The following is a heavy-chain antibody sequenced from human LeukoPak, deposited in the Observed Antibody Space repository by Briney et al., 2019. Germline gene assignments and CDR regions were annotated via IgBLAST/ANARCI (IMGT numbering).Heavy chain of an antibody. D-gene: IGHD1-26*01. J-gene: IGHJ4*02. CDR2: INHSGST. CDR1: GGSFSGYY. Sequence: SETLSLTCAVYGGSFSGYYWSWIRQPPGKGLEWIGEINHSGSTNYNPSLKSRVTISVDTSKNQFFLKLSSVTAADTAVYYCARFNSGSLDYWGQGTLVTVSS. CDR3: ARFNSGSLDY. V-gene: IGHV4-34*01.